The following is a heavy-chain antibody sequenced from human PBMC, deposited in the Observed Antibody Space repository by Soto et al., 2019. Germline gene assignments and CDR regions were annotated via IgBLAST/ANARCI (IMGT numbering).Heavy chain of an antibody. CDR1: GFTFSSYS. J-gene: IGHJ4*02. D-gene: IGHD5-18*01. CDR3: ARDSGYSYGPLDY. V-gene: IGHV3-48*01. CDR2: ISSSSSTI. Sequence: EVQLVESGGGLVQPGGSLRLSCAASGFTFSSYSMNWVRQAPGKGLEWVSYISSSSSTIYYADSVKGRFTISRDNAKNSLYLKMNSLRAEDTAVYYCARDSGYSYGPLDYWGQGPLVTVSS.